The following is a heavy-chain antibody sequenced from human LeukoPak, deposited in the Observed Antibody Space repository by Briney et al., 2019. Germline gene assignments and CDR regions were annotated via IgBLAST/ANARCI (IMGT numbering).Heavy chain of an antibody. CDR2: IYYSGST. D-gene: IGHD1-26*01. V-gene: IGHV4-59*12. CDR1: GGSISSYY. Sequence: SETLSLTCTVSGGSISSYYWSWIRQPPGKGLEWIGYIYYSGSTNYNPSLKSRVTISVDTSKDQFSLKLSSVTAADTAVYYCAREGGNAFDIWGQGTMVTVSS. CDR3: AREGGNAFDI. J-gene: IGHJ3*02.